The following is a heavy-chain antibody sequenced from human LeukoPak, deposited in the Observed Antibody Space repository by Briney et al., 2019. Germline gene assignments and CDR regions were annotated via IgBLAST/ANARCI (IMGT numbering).Heavy chain of an antibody. J-gene: IGHJ4*02. CDR2: IYTSGST. Sequence: SETLSLTCTVSGGSISSYYWSWIRQPAGKGLEWIGRIYTSGSTNYNPSLKSRVTISVDTSKNQFSLKLSSVTAADTAVYYCARDRVLPRQYYGSGFDYWGQGTLVTVSS. D-gene: IGHD3-10*01. CDR1: GGSISSYY. CDR3: ARDRVLPRQYYGSGFDY. V-gene: IGHV4-4*07.